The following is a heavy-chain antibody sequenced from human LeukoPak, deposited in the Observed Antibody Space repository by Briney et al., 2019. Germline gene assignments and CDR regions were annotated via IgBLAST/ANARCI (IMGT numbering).Heavy chain of an antibody. CDR3: ARDAYDCTNGVCLLGSLKSWYFDL. D-gene: IGHD2-8*01. CDR1: GGSISSGSYY. CDR2: IYTSGST. V-gene: IGHV4-61*02. J-gene: IGHJ2*01. Sequence: SETLSLTCTVSGGSISSGSYYWSWIRQPAGKGLEWIGRIYTSGSTNYNPSLKSRVTISVDTSKNQFSLKLSSVTAADTAVYYCARDAYDCTNGVCLLGSLKSWYFDLWGRGTLVTVSS.